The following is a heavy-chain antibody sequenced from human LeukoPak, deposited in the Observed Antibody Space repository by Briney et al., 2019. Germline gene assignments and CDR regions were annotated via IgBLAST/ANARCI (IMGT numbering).Heavy chain of an antibody. CDR3: ARDRGGIFGVVIRRPADY. CDR2: IYHSGST. J-gene: IGHJ4*02. V-gene: IGHV4-30-2*01. Sequence: SQTLSLTCTVSGGSLSSGGYYWSWIRQPPGKGLEWIGYIYHSGSTYYNPSLKSRVTISVDRSKNQFSLKLSSVTAADTAVYCCARDRGGIFGVVIRRPADYWGQGTLVTVSS. CDR1: GGSLSSGGYY. D-gene: IGHD3-3*01.